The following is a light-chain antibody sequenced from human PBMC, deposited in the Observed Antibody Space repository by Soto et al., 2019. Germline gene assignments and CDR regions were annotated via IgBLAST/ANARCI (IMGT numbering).Light chain of an antibody. Sequence: QSALTQPHSVSGSPGQSVTISCTGTTSDVGRYNYVSWYQHHPGKAPKLMIYDVSKRPSGVPDRFSGSKSGNTASLTISGLQAEDEADYYCCSYAGSFLVVFGGGTKLTVL. CDR3: CSYAGSFLVV. CDR1: TSDVGRYNY. J-gene: IGLJ2*01. CDR2: DVS. V-gene: IGLV2-11*01.